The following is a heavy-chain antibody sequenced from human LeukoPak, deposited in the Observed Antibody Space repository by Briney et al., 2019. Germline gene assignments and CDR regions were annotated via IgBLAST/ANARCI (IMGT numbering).Heavy chain of an antibody. D-gene: IGHD3-16*01. V-gene: IGHV4-59*01. CDR1: GGSISSYY. J-gene: IGHJ4*02. CDR2: IYYSGST. Sequence: SETLSLTCTVSGGSISSYYWSWIRQPPGKGLEWIGYIYYSGSTNYNPSLESRVTISVDTSKNQFSLKLSSVTAADTAVYYCARGLRPGGFDYWGQGTLVTVSS. CDR3: ARGLRPGGFDY.